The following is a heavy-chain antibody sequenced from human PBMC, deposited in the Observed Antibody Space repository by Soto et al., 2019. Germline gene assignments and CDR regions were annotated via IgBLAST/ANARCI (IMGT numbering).Heavy chain of an antibody. CDR1: GYTFSSYT. CDR2: IIPIFGTA. J-gene: IGHJ6*02. D-gene: IGHD3-16*01. Sequence: SVKVSCNASGYTFSSYTIICVRHTPGQGLEWMGRIIPIFGTADYAQKFQGRVTITADDFTSTAYMELSSLRSEDTAVYYCARHLGGNHYYYGMDVWGQGTTVTVSS. V-gene: IGHV1-69*13. CDR3: ARHLGGNHYYYGMDV.